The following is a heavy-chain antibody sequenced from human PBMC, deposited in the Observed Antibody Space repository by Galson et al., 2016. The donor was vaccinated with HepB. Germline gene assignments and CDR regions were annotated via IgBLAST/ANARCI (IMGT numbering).Heavy chain of an antibody. J-gene: IGHJ4*02. CDR2: VYHSGNT. CDR3: ARDLGVAGSFDF. Sequence: SETLSLTCAVSGVSIRRSNWWSWVRQPPGKGLEWIGEVYHSGNTNYNPSLKSRAIISIDMSKNHFSLNLSSVTAADTAVYYCARDLGVAGSFDFWGQGILVTVSS. D-gene: IGHD6-19*01. CDR1: GVSIRRSNW. V-gene: IGHV4-4*02.